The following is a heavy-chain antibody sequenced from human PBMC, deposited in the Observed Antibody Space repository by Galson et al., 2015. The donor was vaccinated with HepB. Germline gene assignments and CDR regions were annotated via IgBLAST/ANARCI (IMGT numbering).Heavy chain of an antibody. J-gene: IGHJ4*02. CDR3: AKEPPVDIVATITLQWRGPLDY. D-gene: IGHD5-12*01. Sequence: SLRLSCAASGFTFSSYAMSWVRQAPGKGLEWVSAISGSGGSTYYADSVKGRFTISRDNSKNTLYLQVNSLRAEDTAVYYCAKEPPVDIVATITLQWRGPLDYWGQGTLVTVSS. V-gene: IGHV3-23*01. CDR1: GFTFSSYA. CDR2: ISGSGGST.